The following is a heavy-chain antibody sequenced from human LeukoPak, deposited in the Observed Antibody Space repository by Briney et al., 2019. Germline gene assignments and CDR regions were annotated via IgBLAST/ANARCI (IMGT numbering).Heavy chain of an antibody. Sequence: SETLSLTCAVYGGSFSGYYWSWIRQPPGKGLEWIGEINHSGSTNYNPSLKSRVTISVDTSKNKFSLKLSSVTAADTAVYYCARGQKNRKGAFDIWGQGTMVTVSS. CDR2: INHSGST. D-gene: IGHD1-14*01. CDR3: ARGQKNRKGAFDI. CDR1: GGSFSGYY. J-gene: IGHJ3*02. V-gene: IGHV4-34*01.